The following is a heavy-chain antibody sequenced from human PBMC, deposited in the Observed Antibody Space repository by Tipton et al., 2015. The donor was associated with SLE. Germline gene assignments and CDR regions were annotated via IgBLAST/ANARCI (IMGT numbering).Heavy chain of an antibody. Sequence: QSRPEVKKPGASVEISCKASGYAFPAYSFHWVRLAPGQGLQWVGWINPSSGGTKYPQKFQGRVTITRDTSTSTVYMELSRLKSDDTAVYYCARDLYYYGSGSGVDFWGQGTLVTVSS. CDR1: GYAFPAYS. V-gene: IGHV1-2*02. J-gene: IGHJ4*02. CDR2: INPSSGGT. D-gene: IGHD3-10*01. CDR3: ARDLYYYGSGSGVDF.